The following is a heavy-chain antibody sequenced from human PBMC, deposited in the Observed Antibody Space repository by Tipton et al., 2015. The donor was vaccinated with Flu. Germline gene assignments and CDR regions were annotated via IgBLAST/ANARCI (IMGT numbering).Heavy chain of an antibody. V-gene: IGHV4-59*12. Sequence: LRLSCTVSGGSISIYYWTWIRQPPGKGLEWIGYVYYSGTTNYNPSLKSRVTISTDASKNQFSPRLNSVTAADTAVYYCARLSLSFNAFDIWGQGTTVIVSS. CDR2: VYYSGTT. J-gene: IGHJ3*02. D-gene: IGHD2/OR15-2a*01. CDR1: GGSISIYY. CDR3: ARLSLSFNAFDI.